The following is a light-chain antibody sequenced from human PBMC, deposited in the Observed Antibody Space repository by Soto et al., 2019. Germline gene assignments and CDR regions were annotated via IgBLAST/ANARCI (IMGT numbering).Light chain of an antibody. Sequence: QSALTQPASVSGSPGQSINISCTGTSSDIGGYNYVSWYQQHPGTAPKLIIYDVNYRPSGVSDRFSGSKSGDTASLTISWLQAEDEADYYCSSYTRSNTGIFGGGTKVTVL. J-gene: IGLJ2*01. CDR3: SSYTRSNTGI. CDR2: DVN. V-gene: IGLV2-14*03. CDR1: SSDIGGYNY.